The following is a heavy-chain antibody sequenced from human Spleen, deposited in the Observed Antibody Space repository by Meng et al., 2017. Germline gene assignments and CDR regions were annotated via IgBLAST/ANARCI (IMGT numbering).Heavy chain of an antibody. D-gene: IGHD3-9*01. CDR1: GFTFSSYA. V-gene: IGHV3-23*01. J-gene: IGHJ4*02. Sequence: GESLKISCAASGFTFSSYAMSWVRQAPGKGLEWVSAISGSGGSTYYADSVKGRFTISRDNSKNTLYLQMNSLRAEDTAVYHCAKGGLRYFDWDDYWGQGTLVTVSS. CDR3: AKGGLRYFDWDDY. CDR2: ISGSGGST.